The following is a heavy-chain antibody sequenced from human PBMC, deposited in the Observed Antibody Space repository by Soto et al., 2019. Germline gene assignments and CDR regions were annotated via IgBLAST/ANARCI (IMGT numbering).Heavy chain of an antibody. CDR2: ISYDGSNK. V-gene: IGHV3-30*18. Sequence: QVQLVESGGGVVQPGRSLRLSCAASGFTFSSYGMHWVRQAPGKGLEWVAVISYDGSNKYYADSVKGRFTISRDNSKNTLYLQMNSLRAEDTAVYYCAKDGGSSCPGGLDYWGQGTLVTVSS. CDR3: AKDGGSSCPGGLDY. D-gene: IGHD6-13*01. CDR1: GFTFSSYG. J-gene: IGHJ4*02.